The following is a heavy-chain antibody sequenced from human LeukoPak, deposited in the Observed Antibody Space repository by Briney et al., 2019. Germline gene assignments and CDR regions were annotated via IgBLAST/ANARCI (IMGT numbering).Heavy chain of an antibody. Sequence: ASVKVSCKASGYTFTSYYMHWVRQAPGQGLEWMGWINPNSGGTNYAQKFQGRVTMTRDTSISTAYMELSRLRSDDTAVYYCAREGYCGSDSSGSFDPWGQGTLVTVSS. J-gene: IGHJ5*02. CDR1: GYTFTSYY. D-gene: IGHD3-10*01. CDR2: INPNSGGT. V-gene: IGHV1-2*02. CDR3: AREGYCGSDSSGSFDP.